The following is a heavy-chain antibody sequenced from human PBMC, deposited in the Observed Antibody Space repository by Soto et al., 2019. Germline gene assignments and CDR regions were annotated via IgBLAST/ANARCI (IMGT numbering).Heavy chain of an antibody. CDR3: AKTLGPSAIHPFS. V-gene: IGHV3-23*01. Sequence: AGGSLRLSCAASGFTFSSYAMTWVRQAPGKGLEWVSAIYSSGVTYYTDSVKGRFTVSRDDSKNTLYLQMNILRAEDTAVYYCAKTLGPSAIHPFSWGQGTLVTVSS. D-gene: IGHD2-2*02. J-gene: IGHJ5*02. CDR2: IYSSGVT. CDR1: GFTFSSYA.